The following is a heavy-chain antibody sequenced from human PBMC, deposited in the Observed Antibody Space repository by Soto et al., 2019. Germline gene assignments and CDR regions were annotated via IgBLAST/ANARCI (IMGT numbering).Heavy chain of an antibody. CDR2: ISGSGGST. J-gene: IGHJ6*04. D-gene: IGHD6-6*01. V-gene: IGHV3-23*01. CDR1: GLTFSSYA. Sequence: PGVSLRLSCAASGLTFSSYAMSWVRQAPGKVLEWVSAISGSGGSTAYADSVKGRFTISRDNSKNTLYLQMNSQSAEDTAVYYCAKDIAARRQAFYGMDVWGKGPTVTVSS. CDR3: AKDIAARRQAFYGMDV.